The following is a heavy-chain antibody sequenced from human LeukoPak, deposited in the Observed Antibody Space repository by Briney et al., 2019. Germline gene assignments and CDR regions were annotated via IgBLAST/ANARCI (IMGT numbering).Heavy chain of an antibody. J-gene: IGHJ3*02. V-gene: IGHV3-21*01. D-gene: IGHD3-10*01. CDR2: ISSSSSYI. Sequence: GGSLRLSCTGSGFTFGDYAISWVRQAPGKGLEWVSSISSSSSYIYYADSVKGRFTISRDNAKNSLYLQMNSLRAEDTAVYYCARSVVLLWFGELGAFDIWGQGTMVTVSS. CDR1: GFTFGDYA. CDR3: ARSVVLLWFGELGAFDI.